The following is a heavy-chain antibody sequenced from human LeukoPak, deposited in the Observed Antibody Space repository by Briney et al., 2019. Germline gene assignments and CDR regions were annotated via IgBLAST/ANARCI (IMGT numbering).Heavy chain of an antibody. D-gene: IGHD2-2*01. CDR3: ARDHGINFVVVPAAWNAFDI. Sequence: PGGSLRPSCAASGFTFSSYSMNWVRQAPGKGLEWVSSISSSSSYIYYADSVKGRFTISRDNAKNSLYLQMNSLRAEDTAVYYCARDHGINFVVVPAAWNAFDIWGQGTMVTVSS. CDR2: ISSSSSYI. V-gene: IGHV3-21*01. CDR1: GFTFSSYS. J-gene: IGHJ3*02.